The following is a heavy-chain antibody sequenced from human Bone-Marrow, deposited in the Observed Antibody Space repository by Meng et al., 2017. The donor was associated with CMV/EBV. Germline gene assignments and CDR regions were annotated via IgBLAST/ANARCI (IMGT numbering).Heavy chain of an antibody. Sequence: GESLKIYCAASGFTFSSYAMHWVRQAPGKGLEWVAVISYDGSNKYYADSVKGRFTISRDNSKNTLYLQMNSLRAEDTAVYYCARDGYCSSTSCYALGYWGQGTLVTVSS. CDR1: GFTFSSYA. D-gene: IGHD2-2*03. J-gene: IGHJ4*02. CDR2: ISYDGSNK. V-gene: IGHV3-30-3*01. CDR3: ARDGYCSSTSCYALGY.